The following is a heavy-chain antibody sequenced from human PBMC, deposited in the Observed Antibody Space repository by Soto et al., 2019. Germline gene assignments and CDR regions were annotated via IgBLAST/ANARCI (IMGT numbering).Heavy chain of an antibody. J-gene: IGHJ4*02. V-gene: IGHV1-18*04. D-gene: IGHD3-3*01. CDR1: GYSFTSYG. CDR3: ARVPLEWLPSSGFDY. CDR2: ITADNGNT. Sequence: QIQLVQSGAEAKKPGASVKVSCKASGYSFTSYGITWVRQAPGQGLEWLGWITADNGNTNYAQKFQGRAAMTTDTSTNTAYMELRSLSSDDTAIYYCARVPLEWLPSSGFDYWGQGALVTVSS.